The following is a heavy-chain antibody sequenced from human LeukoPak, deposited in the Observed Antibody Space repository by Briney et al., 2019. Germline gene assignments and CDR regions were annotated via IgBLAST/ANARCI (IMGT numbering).Heavy chain of an antibody. CDR1: GGSISSSSYY. V-gene: IGHV4-39*07. J-gene: IGHJ4*02. CDR2: IYYSGST. D-gene: IGHD3-10*01. Sequence: PSETLSLTCTVSGGSISSSSYYWGWIRQPPGKGLEWIGSIYYSGSTYYNPSLKSRVTISVDTSKNQFSLKLSSVTAADTAVYYCARGENRGWFGSYFDYWGQGTLVTVSS. CDR3: ARGENRGWFGSYFDY.